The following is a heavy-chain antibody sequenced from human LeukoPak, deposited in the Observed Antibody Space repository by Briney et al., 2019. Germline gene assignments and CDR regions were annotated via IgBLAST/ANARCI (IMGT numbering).Heavy chain of an antibody. V-gene: IGHV4-59*08. J-gene: IGHJ1*01. CDR3: ARHSEYSSRWYTISPRSEYFQH. Sequence: SETLSLTCTVSGGSISSYYWSWIRQPPGKGLEWIGYIYYSGSTNYNPSLKSRVTISVDTSKNQFSLKLSSVTAADTAVYYCARHSEYSSRWYTISPRSEYFQHWGQGTLVTVSS. CDR2: IYYSGST. CDR1: GGSISSYY. D-gene: IGHD6-13*01.